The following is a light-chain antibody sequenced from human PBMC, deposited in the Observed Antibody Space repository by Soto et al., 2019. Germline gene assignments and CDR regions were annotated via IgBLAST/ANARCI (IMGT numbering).Light chain of an antibody. V-gene: IGKV3-20*01. CDR1: QSVSSN. CDR3: QRYGS. J-gene: IGKJ1*01. CDR2: GAS. Sequence: DTGLTQSPGTLSLSPGERATLSCRASQSVSSNLAWYQQKPGQAPRLLIYGASSRATGIPDRFSGSGSGTDFTLTISRLEPEDFAVYYCQRYGSFGQGTKVDIK.